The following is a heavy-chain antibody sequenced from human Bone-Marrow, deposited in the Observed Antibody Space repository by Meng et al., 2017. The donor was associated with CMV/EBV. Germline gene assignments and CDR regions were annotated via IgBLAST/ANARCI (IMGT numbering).Heavy chain of an antibody. Sequence: GESLKISCAASGFTFSSSWMHWVRQAPGKGLVWVSHINSDGSDTKYADSVKGRSTISRDNSKNTLYMQRNSLRPEDTAVYYCAKDSPLYGSNTPYFDSWGQGTLVTVSS. J-gene: IGHJ4*02. V-gene: IGHV3-74*03. D-gene: IGHD4-23*01. CDR3: AKDSPLYGSNTPYFDS. CDR1: GFTFSSSW. CDR2: INSDGSDT.